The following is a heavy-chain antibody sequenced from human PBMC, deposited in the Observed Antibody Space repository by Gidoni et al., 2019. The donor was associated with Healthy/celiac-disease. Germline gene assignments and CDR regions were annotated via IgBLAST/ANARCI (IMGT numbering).Heavy chain of an antibody. V-gene: IGHV3-7*05. Sequence: EVQLVESGGGLVQPGWSLRLSCAASGFTFSSNWMSWVRQAPGKGLEWVANIKQDGSEKYYVDSVKGRFTISRDNAKNSLYLQMNSLRAEDTAVYYCARVRYCSGGSCHYYYYYYMDVWGKGTTVTVSS. D-gene: IGHD2-15*01. J-gene: IGHJ6*03. CDR1: GFTFSSNW. CDR3: ARVRYCSGGSCHYYYYYYMDV. CDR2: IKQDGSEK.